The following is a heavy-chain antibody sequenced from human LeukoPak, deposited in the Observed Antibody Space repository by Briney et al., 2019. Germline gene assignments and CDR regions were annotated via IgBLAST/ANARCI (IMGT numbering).Heavy chain of an antibody. Sequence: GGSLRLSCAASGFTFSSYWMSWVRQAPGKGLEWVANIKQDGSEKYYVDSVKGRFTISRDNAKNSLYLQMNSLRAEDTAVYYCARDNNSATVTTLGALYYYYYMDVWGKGTTVTISS. CDR1: GFTFSSYW. D-gene: IGHD4-17*01. CDR3: ARDNNSATVTTLGALYYYYYMDV. J-gene: IGHJ6*03. CDR2: IKQDGSEK. V-gene: IGHV3-7*01.